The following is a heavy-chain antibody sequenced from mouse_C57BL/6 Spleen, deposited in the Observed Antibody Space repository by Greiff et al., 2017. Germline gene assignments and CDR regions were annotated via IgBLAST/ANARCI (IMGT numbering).Heavy chain of an antibody. V-gene: IGHV5-4*01. CDR3: ARVTGTGGDYFDY. CDR2: ISDGGSYT. CDR1: GFTFSSYA. Sequence: EVQLVESGGGLVKPGGSLKLSCAASGFTFSSYAMSWVRQTPEKRLAWVATISDGGSYTYYPDNVKGRFTISRDNAKNNLYLQMSHLKSEDTAMYYCARVTGTGGDYFDYWGQGTTLTVSS. J-gene: IGHJ2*01. D-gene: IGHD4-1*01.